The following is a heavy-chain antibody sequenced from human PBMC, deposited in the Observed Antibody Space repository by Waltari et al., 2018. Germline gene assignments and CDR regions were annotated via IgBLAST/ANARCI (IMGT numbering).Heavy chain of an antibody. D-gene: IGHD3-22*01. V-gene: IGHV3-21*01. J-gene: IGHJ5*02. CDR1: GFTFSSYR. CDR3: ASHYYDSSGNWFDP. Sequence: EVQLVESGGGLVKPGGSLGLSCAASGFTFSSYRLNWVRPAPGKGLEWVSSISSSSSYIYYADSVKGRFTISRDNAKNSLYLQMNSLRAEDTAVYYCASHYYDSSGNWFDPWGQGTLVTVSS. CDR2: ISSSSSYI.